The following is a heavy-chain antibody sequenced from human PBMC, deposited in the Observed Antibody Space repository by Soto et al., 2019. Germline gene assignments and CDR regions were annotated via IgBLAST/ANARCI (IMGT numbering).Heavy chain of an antibody. CDR2: ISNDGSDK. CDR3: AKDQARAASHGID. J-gene: IGHJ3*01. V-gene: IGHV3-30*18. D-gene: IGHD6-13*01. Sequence: QVQLVESGGGVVQPGRSLRLSCAASVFTFNNYGMHWARQAPGKGLGWVAAISNDGSDKYYADSVKARLPTSRDNSKNTVFLQMRRLRAEDTAVYYCAKDQARAASHGIDWRQGTMVTVSS. CDR1: VFTFNNYG.